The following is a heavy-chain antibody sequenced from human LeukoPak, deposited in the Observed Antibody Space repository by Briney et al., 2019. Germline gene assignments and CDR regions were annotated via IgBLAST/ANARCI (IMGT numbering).Heavy chain of an antibody. J-gene: IGHJ3*02. CDR3: ARDLSGSYAFET. V-gene: IGHV3-64*01. CDR2: ITTDGGAT. CDR1: GFTFSSYT. Sequence: PGGSLRLSCAASGFTFSSYTMHWVRRAPGKGLEYVSSITTDGGATYYANSVRGRFTIPRDNSKNNLYLQMGSLRAEDMAVYYCARDLSGSYAFETWGQGTMVAVSS. D-gene: IGHD3-16*01.